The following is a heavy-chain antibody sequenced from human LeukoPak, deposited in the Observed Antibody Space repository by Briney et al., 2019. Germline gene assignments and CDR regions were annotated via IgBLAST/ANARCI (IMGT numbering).Heavy chain of an antibody. V-gene: IGHV4-39*07. J-gene: IGHJ5*02. Sequence: SETLSLTCTVSGGSISSSSYYWGWIRQPPGKGLEWIGSIYYSGSTYYNPSLKSRVTISVDTSKNQFSLKLSSVTAADTAVYYCARGPYYYDSSWFDPWGQGTLVTVSS. CDR1: GGSISSSSYY. D-gene: IGHD3-22*01. CDR2: IYYSGST. CDR3: ARGPYYYDSSWFDP.